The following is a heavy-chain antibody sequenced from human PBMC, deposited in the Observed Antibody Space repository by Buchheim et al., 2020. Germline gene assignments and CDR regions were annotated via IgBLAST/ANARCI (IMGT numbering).Heavy chain of an antibody. J-gene: IGHJ5*02. CDR2: IIHGGST. CDR1: DESFSNNY. Sequence: QVRLQQWGGGLLKPSETLTLTCAVSDESFSNNYWSWIRQPPGKGPEWIGEIIHGGSTHYSSSLESRVTISIDTPKNQVFLKVNSLTAADTAVYYCARSYSSSWTQNDWLDPWGQGTL. D-gene: IGHD6-13*01. CDR3: ARSYSSSWTQNDWLDP. V-gene: IGHV4-34*12.